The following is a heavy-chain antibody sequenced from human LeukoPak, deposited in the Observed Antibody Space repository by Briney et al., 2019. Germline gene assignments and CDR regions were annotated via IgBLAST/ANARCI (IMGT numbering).Heavy chain of an antibody. CDR3: ARVSRWELQYFDY. CDR1: GFTFSSYW. V-gene: IGHV3-7*01. D-gene: IGHD1-26*01. CDR2: IKQDGSEK. J-gene: IGHJ4*02. Sequence: PGGSLRLSCAASGFTFSSYWMSWVRQAPGKGLEWVANIKQDGSEKYYVDSVKGRFTISRDNAKNSLYLQMNSLRAEDTAVYYCARVSRWELQYFDYWGQGTLVTVSS.